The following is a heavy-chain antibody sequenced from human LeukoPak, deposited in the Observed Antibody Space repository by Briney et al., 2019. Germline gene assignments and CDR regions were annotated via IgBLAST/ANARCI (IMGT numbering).Heavy chain of an antibody. Sequence: KPSETLSLTCTVSGGSVSSGSYYGSWIRQPPGKGLEWIGYIYYSGSTNYNPHLKSRVTISVDTSKNQFSLKLSSVTAADTAVFYCARVASGYDVFDIWGQGTMVTVSS. V-gene: IGHV4-61*01. J-gene: IGHJ3*02. CDR2: IYYSGST. D-gene: IGHD3-3*01. CDR1: GGSVSSGSYY. CDR3: ARVASGYDVFDI.